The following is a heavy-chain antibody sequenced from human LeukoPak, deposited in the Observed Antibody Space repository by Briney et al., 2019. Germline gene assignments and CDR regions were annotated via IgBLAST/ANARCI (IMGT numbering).Heavy chain of an antibody. CDR2: IRHDGSNK. CDR1: GFTFSSYG. Sequence: GGSLRLSCAASGFTFSSYGMHWVRQAPGKGLEWVAFIRHDGSNKYYADSVKGRFTISRDNAKNSLYLQMNSLRAEDTAVYYCARGRRWFGELLSGYFQHWGQGTLVTVSS. D-gene: IGHD3-10*01. CDR3: ARGRRWFGELLSGYFQH. V-gene: IGHV3-30*02. J-gene: IGHJ1*01.